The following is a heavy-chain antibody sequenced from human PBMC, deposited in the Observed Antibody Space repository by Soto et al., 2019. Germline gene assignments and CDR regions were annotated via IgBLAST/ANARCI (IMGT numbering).Heavy chain of an antibody. D-gene: IGHD6-13*01. J-gene: IGHJ4*02. Sequence: QVQLVQSGAEVKKPGASVKVSCKASGYTFTSYAMHWVRQAPGQRLEWMGWINAGNGNTKYSQKFQGRVTITRDTSASTAYMELSSLRSEDTAVYYCARGRGAAAGPPGYWGQGTLVTVSS. CDR3: ARGRGAAAGPPGY. CDR1: GYTFTSYA. CDR2: INAGNGNT. V-gene: IGHV1-3*01.